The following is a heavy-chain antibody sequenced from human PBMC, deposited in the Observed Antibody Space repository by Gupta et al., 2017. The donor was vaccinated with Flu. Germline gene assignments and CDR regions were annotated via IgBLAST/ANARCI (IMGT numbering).Heavy chain of an antibody. V-gene: IGHV3-23*01. CDR2: VGAGGDRT. Sequence: EVQLLESGGGVVQPGVSLRLSCVVSGLTFSDYAMNGVRQAPGKGLEWLSTVGAGGDRTYYADSVMGRFTISRDNSKNTIYLQMNSLTGDDTAVYYCAKDRSGNPAIDYWGQGALVTVSA. CDR1: GLTFSDYA. J-gene: IGHJ4*02. CDR3: AKDRSGNPAIDY. D-gene: IGHD6-13*01.